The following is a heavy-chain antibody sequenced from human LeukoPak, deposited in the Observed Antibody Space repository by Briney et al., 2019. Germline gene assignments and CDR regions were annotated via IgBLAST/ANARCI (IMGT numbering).Heavy chain of an antibody. Sequence: SETLSLTCTVSGGSISSSTYSWSWIRQPPGKGLEWIGYIYYSGTTYYNPSLKSRVTISVDTSKNQFSLKLSSVTAADTAVYYCARDGTYYYAFDIWGQGTMVTVSS. D-gene: IGHD3-10*01. CDR2: IYYSGTT. CDR3: ARDGTYYYAFDI. J-gene: IGHJ3*02. V-gene: IGHV4-30-4*07. CDR1: GGSISSSTYS.